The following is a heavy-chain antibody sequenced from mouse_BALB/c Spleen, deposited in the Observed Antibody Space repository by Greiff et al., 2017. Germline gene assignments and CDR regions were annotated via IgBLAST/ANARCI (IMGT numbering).Heavy chain of an antibody. CDR3: ARLYYYGSGY. CDR2: ISSGGSYT. CDR1: GFTFSSYG. D-gene: IGHD1-1*01. V-gene: IGHV5-6*01. Sequence: EVQVVESGGDLVKPGGSLKLSCAASGFTFSSYGMSWVRQTPDKRLEWVATISSGGSYTYYPDSVKGRFTISRDNAKNTLYLQMSSLKSEDTAMYYCARLYYYGSGYWGQGTLVTVSA. J-gene: IGHJ3*02.